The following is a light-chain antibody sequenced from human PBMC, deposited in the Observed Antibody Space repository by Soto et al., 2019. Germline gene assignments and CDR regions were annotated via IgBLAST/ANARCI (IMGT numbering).Light chain of an antibody. CDR2: GAS. Sequence: EIVMTQSPATLSVSPGERATLSCRASQSVSGNLAWYQQKPGQAPRLLIYGASTRSTGIPARFSGSGSGTEFTLTLSSLQSEDFAVYYWQQYNHWPPTFGQGTKVELK. CDR3: QQYNHWPPT. V-gene: IGKV3D-15*01. J-gene: IGKJ1*01. CDR1: QSVSGN.